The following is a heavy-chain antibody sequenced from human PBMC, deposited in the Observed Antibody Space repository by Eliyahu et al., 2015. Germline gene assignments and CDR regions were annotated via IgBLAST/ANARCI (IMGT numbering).Heavy chain of an antibody. CDR3: ARSYFNWPQYFQY. Sequence: QVQLVQSGAEVKRPGASVKLSCKASGYTFTAYYIHWVRQVPGQGLEWMGWINPHSGDTNYAQKFQGRVSMTRDTSINTAYMELSRLRSDDTAVFYCARSYFNWPQYFQYWGQGTLVTVSS. D-gene: IGHD3-10*01. J-gene: IGHJ1*01. CDR2: INPHSGDT. V-gene: IGHV1-2*02. CDR1: GYTFTAYY.